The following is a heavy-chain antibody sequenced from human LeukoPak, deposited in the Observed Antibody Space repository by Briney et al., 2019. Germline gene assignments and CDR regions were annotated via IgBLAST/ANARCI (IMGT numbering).Heavy chain of an antibody. CDR1: GGSISSGGYY. J-gene: IGHJ6*02. Sequence: SETLSLTCTVSGGSISSGGYYWSWIRQHPGKGLEWIGYIYYSGSTYYNPSLKSRVTMSVDTSKNQFSLKLSSVTAADTAVYYCARRRGYDFWSGYYPLGYYYYGMDVWGQGTTVTVSS. V-gene: IGHV4-31*03. CDR2: IYYSGST. D-gene: IGHD3-3*01. CDR3: ARRRGYDFWSGYYPLGYYYYGMDV.